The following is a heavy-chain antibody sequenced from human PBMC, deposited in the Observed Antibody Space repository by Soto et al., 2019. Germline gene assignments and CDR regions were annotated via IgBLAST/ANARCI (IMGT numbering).Heavy chain of an antibody. CDR2: TYYRSKWYT. Sequence: QVHLQQSGPGLVTPSQTLSLTCDISGDTVSSNTAAWNWIRQSPSRGLEWLGRTYYRSKWYTDYAVSVKSRMTIKPDTSKNQFTRQLNSVTPEDTAVYFCARDRGGLGYWGQGTPVTVSS. CDR1: GDTVSSNTAA. D-gene: IGHD3-16*01. V-gene: IGHV6-1*01. CDR3: ARDRGGLGY. J-gene: IGHJ4*02.